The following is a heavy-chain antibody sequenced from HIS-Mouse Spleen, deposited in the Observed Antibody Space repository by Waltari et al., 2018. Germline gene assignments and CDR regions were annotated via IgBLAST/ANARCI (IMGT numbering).Heavy chain of an antibody. J-gene: IGHJ3*02. V-gene: IGHV3-15*01. Sequence: EVQLVESGGGLVQPGGSLRLSCAASGFTFSNAWMSWVRQAPGKGLEGVGRIKSKTDGGTTDYAAPVKGRFTISRDDSKNTLYLQMNSLKTEDTAVYYCTTEIGLTMIVGIWGQGTMVTVSS. CDR2: IKSKTDGGTT. CDR1: GFTFSNAW. CDR3: TTEIGLTMIVGI. D-gene: IGHD3-22*01.